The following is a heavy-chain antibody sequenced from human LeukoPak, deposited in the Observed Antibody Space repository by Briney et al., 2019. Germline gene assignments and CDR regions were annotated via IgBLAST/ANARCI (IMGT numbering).Heavy chain of an antibody. CDR2: ISGSGGST. D-gene: IGHD5-18*01. CDR1: GFTFSSYA. CDR3: AKDYEDTATYIDY. J-gene: IGHJ4*02. Sequence: VGSLRLSCVASGFTFSSYAMSWVRQAPGKGLEWVSAISGSGGSTYYADSVKGRFTISRDNSKNTLYLQMNSLRAEDTAVYYCAKDYEDTATYIDYWGQGTLVTVSS. V-gene: IGHV3-23*01.